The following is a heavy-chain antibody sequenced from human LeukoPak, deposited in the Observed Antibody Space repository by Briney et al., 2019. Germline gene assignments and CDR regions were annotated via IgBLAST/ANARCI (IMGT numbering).Heavy chain of an antibody. CDR3: ARAHYDGMDV. CDR1: GYTFTSYY. J-gene: IGHJ6*02. Sequence: ASVKVSCKASGYTFTSYYMHWVRQAPGQGLEWMGVINPSGGSTSYAQKFQGRVTMTRDMSTSTLYMELSSLRSEDTAVFYCARAHYDGMDVWGQGTTVTVSS. CDR2: INPSGGST. V-gene: IGHV1-46*01.